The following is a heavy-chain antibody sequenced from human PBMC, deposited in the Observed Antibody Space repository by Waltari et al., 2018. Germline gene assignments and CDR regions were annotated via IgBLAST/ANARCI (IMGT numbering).Heavy chain of an antibody. CDR1: GFTFSSYW. CDR2: IKQDGSQT. Sequence: EVQVVESGGGLVQPGGSLRLSCEASGFTFSSYWMSWVRQAPGKGLEWLANIKQDGSQTYYVDSVKGRFTISRDNAKNSLFLQMNSLRADDTAVYYCARLGYCSSANCFYGMDVWGQGTTVTVSS. V-gene: IGHV3-7*01. J-gene: IGHJ6*02. CDR3: ARLGYCSSANCFYGMDV. D-gene: IGHD2-2*01.